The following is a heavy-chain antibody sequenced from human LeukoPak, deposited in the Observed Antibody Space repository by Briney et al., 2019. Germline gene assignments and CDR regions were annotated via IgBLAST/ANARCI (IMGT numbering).Heavy chain of an antibody. CDR3: ARGTYYYDSSGYGNYDSYYMDV. Sequence: PSGTLSLTCTVSGGSISSYYWSWIRQPPGKGLEWIGYIYYSGSTNYNPSLKSRVTISVDTSKNQFSLKLSSVTAADTAVYYCARGTYYYDSSGYGNYDSYYMDVWGKGITVTISS. CDR1: GGSISSYY. CDR2: IYYSGST. D-gene: IGHD3-22*01. J-gene: IGHJ6*03. V-gene: IGHV4-59*08.